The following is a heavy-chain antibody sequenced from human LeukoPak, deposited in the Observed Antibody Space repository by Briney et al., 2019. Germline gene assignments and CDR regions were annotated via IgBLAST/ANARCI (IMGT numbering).Heavy chain of an antibody. V-gene: IGHV3-7*03. CDR3: AKGGAYYYDSSGYYWDAFDI. J-gene: IGHJ3*02. CDR2: IKQDGSGK. Sequence: GGSLRLSCAASGFTFSSYWMSWVRQAPGKGLEWVANIKQDGSGKYYVDSVKGRFTISRDNAKNSLYLQMNSLRAEDMALYYCAKGGAYYYDSSGYYWDAFDIWGQGTMVTVSS. D-gene: IGHD3-22*01. CDR1: GFTFSSYW.